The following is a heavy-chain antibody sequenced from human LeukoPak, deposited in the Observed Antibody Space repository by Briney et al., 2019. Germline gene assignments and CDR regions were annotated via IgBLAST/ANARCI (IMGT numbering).Heavy chain of an antibody. CDR3: ARDYADYVGYFFFDY. J-gene: IGHJ4*02. Sequence: GGSLRLSCSASGFTFNNYAMNWVRQAPGKGLEWVSSISGGGETTYYADSAKGRFTISRDNSQNTLYLQMNSLRAEDTAVYYCARDYADYVGYFFFDYWGQGTLVTVSS. CDR2: ISGGGETT. V-gene: IGHV3-23*01. CDR1: GFTFNNYA. D-gene: IGHD4-17*01.